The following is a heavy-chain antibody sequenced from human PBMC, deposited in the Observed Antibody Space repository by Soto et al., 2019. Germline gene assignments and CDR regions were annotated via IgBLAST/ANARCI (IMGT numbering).Heavy chain of an antibody. D-gene: IGHD4-4*01. J-gene: IGHJ6*02. V-gene: IGHV4-31*03. CDR2: IYYSGSS. CDR1: GGSIRSGGYS. CDR3: ARYWGLHTGYYGMDV. Sequence: SETLSLTCTVSGGSIRSGGYSWSCIRQKTGKGLEWIGYIYYSGSSYYNPSLKSRVTISVDTSKNQFSLKLISVTAADTAVYYCARYWGLHTGYYGMDVWGQGTTVTVSS.